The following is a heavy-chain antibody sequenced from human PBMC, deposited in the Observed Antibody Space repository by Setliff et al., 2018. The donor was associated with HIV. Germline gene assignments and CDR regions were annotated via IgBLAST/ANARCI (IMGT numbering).Heavy chain of an antibody. J-gene: IGHJ6*03. Sequence: SETLSLTCTVSGGSISSGGYYWSWIRQHPEKGLEWIGYIYYSGSAYYNPSFKSRVTIALDTSKNQFSLKLTSMTAADTAVYYCAREWRGRYYYYMDVWGKGTTVTVSS. CDR3: AREWRGRYYYYMDV. CDR2: IYYSGSA. D-gene: IGHD3-10*01. CDR1: GGSISSGGYY. V-gene: IGHV4-31*03.